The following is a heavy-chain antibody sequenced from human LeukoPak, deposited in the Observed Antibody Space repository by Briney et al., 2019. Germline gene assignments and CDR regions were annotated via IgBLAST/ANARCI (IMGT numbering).Heavy chain of an antibody. CDR1: GFSLSTSGVG. Sequence: SGPTLVNPTQTLTLACTFSGFSLSTSGVGVGWIRQPPGTALEWLTLIYLDDDKRYSPSLKSRPTITKDTSKKQVVLTMTNMDPVDTATYYCAHRLDCRGGSCLDAFDIWGQGTMVTVSS. J-gene: IGHJ3*02. V-gene: IGHV2-5*02. CDR3: AHRLDCRGGSCLDAFDI. CDR2: IYLDDDK. D-gene: IGHD2-15*01.